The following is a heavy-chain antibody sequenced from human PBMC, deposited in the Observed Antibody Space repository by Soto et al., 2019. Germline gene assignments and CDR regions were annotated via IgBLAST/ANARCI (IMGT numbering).Heavy chain of an antibody. Sequence: EVRLLESGGGLVQPGGSLTLSCVASGFTFRNYAVSWVRQAPGKGLEWVSAISGSADLTYYEDSVKGRFTISRDNSKKTVYLQMSRLRAEDTAVYYCASGSGWGYWGQGTLLTVSS. CDR2: ISGSADLT. CDR3: ASGSGWGY. D-gene: IGHD6-19*01. J-gene: IGHJ4*02. CDR1: GFTFRNYA. V-gene: IGHV3-23*01.